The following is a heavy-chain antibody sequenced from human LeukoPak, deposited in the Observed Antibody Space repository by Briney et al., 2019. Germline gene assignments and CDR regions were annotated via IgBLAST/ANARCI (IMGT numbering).Heavy chain of an antibody. CDR3: AIGYSSSWYLD. CDR1: GLNHSSYS. V-gene: IGHV3-21*01. Sequence: GGSLRLSCAGSGLNHSSYSMSWARQAPWKGLGFVSSISSSSSFIYYADSVKGRFTISRDNAKKSLTLQMNSERADESAVYYGAIGYSSSWYLDWGQGTLVTVSS. D-gene: IGHD6-13*01. J-gene: IGHJ4*02. CDR2: ISSSSSFI.